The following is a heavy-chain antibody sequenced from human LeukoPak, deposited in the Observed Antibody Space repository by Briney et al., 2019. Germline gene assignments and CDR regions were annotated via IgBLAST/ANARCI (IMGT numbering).Heavy chain of an antibody. V-gene: IGHV3-74*01. Sequence: GGSLTLSCAASGFTFSSYWMHWVRQPPGKGLEWVSRINSDGSTTAHADSVKGRLTLPGDYAKNTLYLQMNSLRAEHTAVYYCARDRYGAHDYWGQGTLVTVSS. CDR2: INSDGSTT. J-gene: IGHJ4*02. CDR3: ARDRYGAHDY. CDR1: GFTFSSYW. D-gene: IGHD3-16*01.